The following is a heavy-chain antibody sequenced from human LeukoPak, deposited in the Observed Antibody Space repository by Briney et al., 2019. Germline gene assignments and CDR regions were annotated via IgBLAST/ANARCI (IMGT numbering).Heavy chain of an antibody. CDR3: ARNPTYYDFWSGYSDYYYYVDV. Sequence: GGSLRLSCAASGFTFSRNWMTWVRQAPGKGLEWVANIKQDGSEKYYVDSVKGRFTISRDNAKNSLYLQMNSLRAEDTAVYYCARNPTYYDFWSGYSDYYYYVDVWGKGTTVTVSS. CDR1: GFTFSRNW. J-gene: IGHJ6*03. V-gene: IGHV3-7*01. CDR2: IKQDGSEK. D-gene: IGHD3-3*01.